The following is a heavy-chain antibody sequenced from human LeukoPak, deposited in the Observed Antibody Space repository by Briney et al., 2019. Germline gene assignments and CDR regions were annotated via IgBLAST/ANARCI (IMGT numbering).Heavy chain of an antibody. Sequence: ASVKVSCKASGYTFTSYYMHWVRQAPGQGLEWMGIINPSGGSTSYAQKFQGRVTMTRDTSTSTVYMELSSLRSEDTAVYYCARDSPAYCSGGNCYNWYFDLWGRGTLVSVSS. J-gene: IGHJ2*01. CDR3: ARDSPAYCSGGNCYNWYFDL. D-gene: IGHD2-15*01. CDR2: INPSGGST. CDR1: GYTFTSYY. V-gene: IGHV1-46*01.